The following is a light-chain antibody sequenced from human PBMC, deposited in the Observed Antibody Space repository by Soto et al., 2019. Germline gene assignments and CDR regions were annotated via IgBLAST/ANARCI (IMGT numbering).Light chain of an antibody. CDR1: QSISSY. V-gene: IGKV1-6*01. J-gene: IGKJ1*01. CDR3: LQDHDDSWT. Sequence: IQLTQSPSSLSASVGDRVTITCRASQSISSYLNWYQQKPGKAHTLLIYAAYNLQSGVQSRFRGSRSGTEFTLTVRSLQPEDFATYYCLQDHDDSWTFGQGTKVDIK. CDR2: AAY.